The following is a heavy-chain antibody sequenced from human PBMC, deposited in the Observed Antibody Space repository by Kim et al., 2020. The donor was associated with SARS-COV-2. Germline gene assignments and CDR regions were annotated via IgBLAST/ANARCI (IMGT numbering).Heavy chain of an antibody. CDR3: ATVWFGELFPPTRGYYFDY. D-gene: IGHD3-10*01. J-gene: IGHJ4*02. V-gene: IGHV1-24*01. CDR1: GYTLTELS. CDR2: FDPEDGET. Sequence: ASVKVSCKVSGYTLTELSMHWVRQAPGKGLEWMGGFDPEDGETIYAQKFQGRVTMTEDTSTDTAYMELSSLRSEDTAVYYCATVWFGELFPPTRGYYFDYWGQGTLVTVSS.